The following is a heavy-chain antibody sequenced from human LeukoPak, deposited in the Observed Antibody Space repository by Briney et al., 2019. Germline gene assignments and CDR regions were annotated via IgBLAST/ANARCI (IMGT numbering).Heavy chain of an antibody. D-gene: IGHD3-10*01. J-gene: IGHJ5*02. CDR2: INHSGST. Sequence: SETLSLTCAVYGGSFSGYYWSWIRQPPGKGLEWIGEINHSGSTNYNPSLKSRVTISVDTSKNQFSLKLSSVTAADTAVYYCARRGYYGSGTRPWGQGTLVTVSS. CDR3: ARRGYYGSGTRP. CDR1: GGSFSGYY. V-gene: IGHV4-34*01.